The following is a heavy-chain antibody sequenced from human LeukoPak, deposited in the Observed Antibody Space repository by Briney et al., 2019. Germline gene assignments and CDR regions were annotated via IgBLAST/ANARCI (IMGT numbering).Heavy chain of an antibody. CDR1: GFPFSSYW. CDR3: ARDQLYCTGGICYFDY. V-gene: IGHV3-74*01. CDR2: INSDGRST. D-gene: IGHD2-8*02. Sequence: GGSLRFSCAASGFPFSSYWMHWVRQAPGKGLVWVSRINSDGRSTSSADSVKGRFTISRDNAKNTLYLQMNSLRTEDTAVYYCARDQLYCTGGICYFDYWGQGTLVTVSS. J-gene: IGHJ4*02.